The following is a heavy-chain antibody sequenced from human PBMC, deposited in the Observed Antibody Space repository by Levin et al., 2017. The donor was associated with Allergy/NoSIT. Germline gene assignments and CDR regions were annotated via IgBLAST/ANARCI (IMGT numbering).Heavy chain of an antibody. CDR1: GYIFTNHF. CDR2: INPTDGTT. D-gene: IGHD2/OR15-2a*01. V-gene: IGHV1-46*01. CDR3: ARDILLKNIAMAGLE. J-gene: IGHJ4*02. Sequence: ASVKVSCKATGYIFTNHFMHWIRQAPGQGLEWMSKINPTDGTTDSAQDFQDRVTVTRDTSTSTVYLELSSLRSEDTAMYYCARDILLKNIAMAGLEWGQGTLGTVSS.